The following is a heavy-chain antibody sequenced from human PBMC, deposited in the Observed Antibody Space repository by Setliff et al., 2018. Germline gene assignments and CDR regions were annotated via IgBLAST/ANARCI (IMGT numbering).Heavy chain of an antibody. CDR2: YRSGST. D-gene: IGHD6-19*01. CDR3: VRGNSRSSVWYVVPHFDY. Sequence: PSETLSLTCSVTGDSMSNFFWSWIRQPPGKGLEWIGYYRSGSTNYSPSLKSRVTVSADRSRNQFSLNLNSVTAADTAIYYCVRGNSRSSVWYVVPHFDYWGQGTLVTVSS. CDR1: GDSMSNFF. V-gene: IGHV4-4*08. J-gene: IGHJ4*02.